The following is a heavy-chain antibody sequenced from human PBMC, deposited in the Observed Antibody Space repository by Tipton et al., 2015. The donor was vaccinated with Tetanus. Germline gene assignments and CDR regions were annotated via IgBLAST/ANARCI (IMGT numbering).Heavy chain of an antibody. CDR2: IFHSGST. CDR1: GGSMSNNY. CDR3: FRVGRESCSGGTCDSPFGP. D-gene: IGHD2-15*01. J-gene: IGHJ5*02. V-gene: IGHV4-59*01. Sequence: TLSLTCTVSGGSMSNNYWSWIRQPPGKGLEWIAYIFHSGSTNYSPSLKSRVAISMDTSKNQISLKLSSVTAADTGVYFCFRVGRESCSGGTCDSPFGPWGRGTLVTVSS.